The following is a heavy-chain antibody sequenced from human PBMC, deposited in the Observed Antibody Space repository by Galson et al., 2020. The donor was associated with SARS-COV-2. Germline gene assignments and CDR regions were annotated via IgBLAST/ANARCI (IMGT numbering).Heavy chain of an antibody. Sequence: GESLKISCEASGFVFRTYAMHWVRQTPGKGLEWVALISKDGVNQYYPDSLKGRFTISRDNSNNTLFLQMDNPGTEDSAVYYCVRGTRAKIGDYAFDVWGHGTVVTVSS. J-gene: IGHJ3*01. V-gene: IGHV3-30*01. CDR1: GFVFRTYA. CDR3: VRGTRAKIGDYAFDV. CDR2: ISKDGVNQ. D-gene: IGHD1-1*01.